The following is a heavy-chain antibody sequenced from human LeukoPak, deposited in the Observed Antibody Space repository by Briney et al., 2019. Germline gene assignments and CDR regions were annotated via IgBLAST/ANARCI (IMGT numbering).Heavy chain of an antibody. Sequence: PSETLSLTCAVSGGSISSGGYSWSWIRQPPGKGLEWIGYIYHSGSTYYNPSLKSRVTISVDTSKNQFSLKLSSVTAADTAVYYCARHSVRVVAGTAHDDAFDIWGQGTMVTVSS. CDR2: IYHSGST. V-gene: IGHV4-30-2*01. CDR3: ARHSVRVVAGTAHDDAFDI. CDR1: GGSISSGGYS. D-gene: IGHD2-15*01. J-gene: IGHJ3*02.